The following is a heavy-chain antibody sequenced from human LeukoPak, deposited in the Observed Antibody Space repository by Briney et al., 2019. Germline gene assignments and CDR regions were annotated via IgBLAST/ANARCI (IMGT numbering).Heavy chain of an antibody. Sequence: GRSLRLSCAASGFTFDDYAMHWVRQAPGKGLEWVSGISWNSGSIGYADSVKGRFTISRDNAKNSLYLQMNSLRAEDTALYYCAKDIGYDGSGYVFDYWGQGTLVTVSS. D-gene: IGHD3-22*01. J-gene: IGHJ4*02. CDR3: AKDIGYDGSGYVFDY. CDR1: GFTFDDYA. CDR2: ISWNSGSI. V-gene: IGHV3-9*01.